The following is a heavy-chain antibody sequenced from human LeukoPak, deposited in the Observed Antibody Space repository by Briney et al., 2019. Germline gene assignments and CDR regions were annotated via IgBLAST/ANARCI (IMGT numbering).Heavy chain of an antibody. D-gene: IGHD7-27*01. V-gene: IGHV1-46*01. Sequence: ASVKVSCKASGYTFTSYYMHWVRQAPGQGLEWMGIINPSGGSTSYAQKFQGRVTMTRDMSTSTVYVELSSLRAEDTAVYYCARDLAWGAFDYWGQGTLVTVSS. CDR3: ARDLAWGAFDY. J-gene: IGHJ4*02. CDR2: INPSGGST. CDR1: GYTFTSYY.